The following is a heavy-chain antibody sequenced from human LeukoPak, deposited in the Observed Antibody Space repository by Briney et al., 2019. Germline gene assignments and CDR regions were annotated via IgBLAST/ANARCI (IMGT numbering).Heavy chain of an antibody. CDR2: ISYHGDNK. D-gene: IGHD4-17*01. CDR3: ARSPYGDPQYYLDF. J-gene: IGHJ4*02. CDR1: GFTFSSYA. Sequence: GKSLRLSCAASGFTFSSYAMHWVRQAPGKGLEWVAIISYHGDNKCYADSVKGRFTISRDNSKNTLHLQMNTLRTEDTAVYFCARSPYGDPQYYLDFWGQGTLVTVSS. V-gene: IGHV3-30-3*01.